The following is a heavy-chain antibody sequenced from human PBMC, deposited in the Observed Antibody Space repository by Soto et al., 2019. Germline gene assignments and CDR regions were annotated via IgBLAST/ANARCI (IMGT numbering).Heavy chain of an antibody. CDR3: AISIAVAGTSPYYYYGMDV. D-gene: IGHD6-19*01. CDR2: IIPIFGTA. CDR1: GGTFSSYA. J-gene: IGHJ6*02. Sequence: QVQLVQSGAEVKKPGSSVKVSCKASGGTFSSYAISWVRQAPGQGLEWMGGIIPIFGTANYAQKFQGRVTITADESTSTAYMELSSRRSEDTAVYYCAISIAVAGTSPYYYYGMDVWGQGTTVTVSS. V-gene: IGHV1-69*01.